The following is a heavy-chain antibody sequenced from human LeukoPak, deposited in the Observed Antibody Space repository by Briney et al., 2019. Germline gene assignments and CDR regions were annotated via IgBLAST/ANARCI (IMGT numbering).Heavy chain of an antibody. CDR1: GGTFSSYA. D-gene: IGHD3-9*01. V-gene: IGHV1-69*05. CDR3: ARDHDILTGYLDY. CDR2: IIPIFGTA. J-gene: IGHJ4*02. Sequence: SVKVSCKASGGTFSSYAISWVRQAPGQGFECMGGIIPIFGTANYAQKFQGRVTITTDESTSTAYMELSSLRSEDTAVYYCARDHDILTGYLDYWGQGTLVTVSS.